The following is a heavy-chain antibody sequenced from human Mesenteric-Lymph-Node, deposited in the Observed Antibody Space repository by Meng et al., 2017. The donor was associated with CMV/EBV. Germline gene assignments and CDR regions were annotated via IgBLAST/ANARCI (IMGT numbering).Heavy chain of an antibody. J-gene: IGHJ6*02. V-gene: IGHV4-61*01. Sequence: SETLSLTCTVSGGSVSSGSYYWSWILQPPGKGLEWIGYIYYSGSTNYNPSLKSRVTISVDTSKNQFSLKLSSVTAADTAVYYCARGVYDFWIPMGYYGMDVWGQGTTVTVSS. D-gene: IGHD3-3*01. CDR3: ARGVYDFWIPMGYYGMDV. CDR1: GGSVSSGSYY. CDR2: IYYSGST.